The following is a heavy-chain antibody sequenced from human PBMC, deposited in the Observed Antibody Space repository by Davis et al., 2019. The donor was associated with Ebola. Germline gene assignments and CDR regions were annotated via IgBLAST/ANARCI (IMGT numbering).Heavy chain of an antibody. Sequence: ASVKVSCKASGYTFTGYYMHWVRQAPGQGLEWMGWINPNSGGTNYAQKFQGRVTMTRDTSISTAYMELSRLRSDDTAVYYCARDLDCSGGSCYLLGGFDYYYYGMDVWGQGTTVTVSS. CDR1: GYTFTGYY. J-gene: IGHJ6*02. CDR3: ARDLDCSGGSCYLLGGFDYYYYGMDV. D-gene: IGHD2-15*01. V-gene: IGHV1-2*02. CDR2: INPNSGGT.